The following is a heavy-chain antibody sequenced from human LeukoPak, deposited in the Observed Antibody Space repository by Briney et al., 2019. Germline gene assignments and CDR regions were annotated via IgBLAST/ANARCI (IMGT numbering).Heavy chain of an antibody. V-gene: IGHV5-51*01. J-gene: IGHJ4*02. CDR1: GYRFATYW. CDR3: AREQHWDYDY. CDR2: IYPGDSDT. D-gene: IGHD3-3*02. Sequence: GESLKISCKTSGYRFATYWIGWVRQMPGKGLEWMGVIYPGDSDTRYSPSFQGQVTISADKSISTAYLQWSSLKASDTAMYYCAREQHWDYDYWGQGTLVTVSS.